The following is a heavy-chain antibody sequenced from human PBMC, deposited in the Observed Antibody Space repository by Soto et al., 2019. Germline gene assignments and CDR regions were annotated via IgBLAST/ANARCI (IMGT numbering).Heavy chain of an antibody. CDR3: ARDGPVVPAANVDY. CDR1: GYTFISYG. D-gene: IGHD2-2*01. CDR2: ISAYNGNT. Sequence: QVQLMQSGAEVKKPGASVKVSCKASGYTFISYGISWVRQAPGQGLEWMGWISAYNGNTNNAQKFQGRVTMTTDTSQSQAYMELRSLRSDDTAVYYCARDGPVVPAANVDYWGQGTLVTVSS. J-gene: IGHJ4*02. V-gene: IGHV1-18*01.